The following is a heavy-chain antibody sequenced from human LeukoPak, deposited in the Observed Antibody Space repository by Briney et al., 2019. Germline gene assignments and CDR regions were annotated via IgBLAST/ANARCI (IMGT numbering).Heavy chain of an antibody. CDR1: GGSISSYY. V-gene: IGHV4-59*01. Sequence: NPSETLSLTCTVSGGSISSYYWSWIRQPPGKGLEWIGYIYYSGSTNYNPSLKSRVTISVDTSKNQFSLKLSSVTAADTAVYYCARVGHDYGDYDYYYYYMDVWGKGTTVTVSS. CDR2: IYYSGST. D-gene: IGHD4-17*01. CDR3: ARVGHDYGDYDYYYYYMDV. J-gene: IGHJ6*03.